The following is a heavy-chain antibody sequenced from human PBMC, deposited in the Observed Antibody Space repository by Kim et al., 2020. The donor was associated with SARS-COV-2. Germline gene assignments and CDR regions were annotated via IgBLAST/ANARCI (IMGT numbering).Heavy chain of an antibody. V-gene: IGHV3-7*01. CDR1: GFTFSSYW. CDR2: IKQDGSEK. D-gene: IGHD2-15*01. Sequence: GGSLRLSCAASGFTFSSYWMSWVRQAPGKGLEWVANIKQDGSEKYYVDSVKGRFTISRDNAKNSLYLQMNSLRAEDTAVYYCAREGYCSGGSCYPDYDYWGQGTLVTVSP. J-gene: IGHJ4*02. CDR3: AREGYCSGGSCYPDYDY.